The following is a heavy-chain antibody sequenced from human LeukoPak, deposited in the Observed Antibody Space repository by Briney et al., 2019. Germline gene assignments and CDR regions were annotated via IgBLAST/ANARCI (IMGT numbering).Heavy chain of an antibody. V-gene: IGHV3-7*01. J-gene: IGHJ3*02. CDR1: GFTFSNYW. D-gene: IGHD5-24*01. CDR2: IKQDGSEK. CDR3: ARGKDGWNNDAFDI. Sequence: GGSLRLSCAASGFTFSNYWMSWVRQAPGKGLEWVANIKQDGSEKYYVDSVKGRFTISRDNAKNSLYLQMNSLRAEDTAVYHRARGKDGWNNDAFDIWGQGTMVTVSS.